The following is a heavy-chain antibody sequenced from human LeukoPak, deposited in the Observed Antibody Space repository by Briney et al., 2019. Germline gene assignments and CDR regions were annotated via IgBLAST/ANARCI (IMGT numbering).Heavy chain of an antibody. CDR1: GGSISSYY. CDR3: ARVVSSIAARGYYYYMDV. D-gene: IGHD6-6*01. J-gene: IGHJ6*03. Sequence: SETLSLTCTVSGGSISSYYWRWVRQPAGKGMEWIGRIYTSGSTNYNPSLKSRVTMSVDTSKNQFSLKLSSVTAADTAVYYCARVVSSIAARGYYYYMDVWGKGTTVTVSS. CDR2: IYTSGST. V-gene: IGHV4-4*07.